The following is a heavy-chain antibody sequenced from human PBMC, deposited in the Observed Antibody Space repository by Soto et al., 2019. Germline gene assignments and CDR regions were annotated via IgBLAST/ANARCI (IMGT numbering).Heavy chain of an antibody. D-gene: IGHD3-22*01. CDR3: ARADSSGYYYDYYGMDV. Sequence: GASVKVSCKASGYTFTGYYMHWVRQAPGQGLEWMGWINPNSGGTNYAQKFQGWVTMTRDTPISTAYMELSRLRSDDTAVYYCARADSSGYYYDYYGMDVWGQGTTVTVSS. J-gene: IGHJ6*02. CDR1: GYTFTGYY. V-gene: IGHV1-2*04. CDR2: INPNSGGT.